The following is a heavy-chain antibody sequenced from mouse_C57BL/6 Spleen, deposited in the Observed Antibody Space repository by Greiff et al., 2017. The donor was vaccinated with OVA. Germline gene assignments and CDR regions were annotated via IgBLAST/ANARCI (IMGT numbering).Heavy chain of an antibody. CDR2: IDPEDGET. Sequence: EVQLQESGAELVKPGASVKLSCTASGFNIKDYYMHWVKQRTEQGLEWIGRIDPEDGETKSAPKFQGKATITADPSSNTAYLQLSSLTSDDTAVYYCARGGLITTVYWYFDVWGTGTTVTVSS. CDR1: GFNIKDYY. CDR3: ARGGLITTVYWYFDV. J-gene: IGHJ1*03. V-gene: IGHV14-2*01. D-gene: IGHD1-1*01.